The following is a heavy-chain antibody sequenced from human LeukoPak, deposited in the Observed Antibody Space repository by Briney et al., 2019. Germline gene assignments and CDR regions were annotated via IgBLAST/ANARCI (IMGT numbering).Heavy chain of an antibody. CDR1: GFTSTTST. Sequence: GASVKVSCKAPGFTSTTSTMQWVRQARGQRLEWIGWIVVGSGDTNYAEKFQERVTITRDMSTSTVYMELSSLRSDDTAVYYCAADQPRYPDSFAIWGQGTMVTVPS. D-gene: IGHD1-1*01. CDR3: AADQPRYPDSFAI. V-gene: IGHV1-58*02. CDR2: IVVGSGDT. J-gene: IGHJ3*02.